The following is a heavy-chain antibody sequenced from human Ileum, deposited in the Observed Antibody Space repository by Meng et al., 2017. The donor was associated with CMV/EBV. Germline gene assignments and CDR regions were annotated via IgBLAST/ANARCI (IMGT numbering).Heavy chain of an antibody. CDR3: VRGGFGVVTDC. D-gene: IGHD3-3*01. J-gene: IGHJ4*02. CDR1: GFTFSRYT. CDR2: ISAEGTRT. V-gene: IGHV3-23*01. Sequence: GESLKISCAASGFTFSRYTITWVRQAPGKGLEWVSDISAEGTRTYYADSVKGRFTISRDNSENTVDLQMNSLRVDDTGVYYCVRGGFGVVTDCWGQGALVTVSS.